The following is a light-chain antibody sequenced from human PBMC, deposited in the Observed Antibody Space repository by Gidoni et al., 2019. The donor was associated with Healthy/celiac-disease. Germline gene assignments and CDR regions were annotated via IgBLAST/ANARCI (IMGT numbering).Light chain of an antibody. J-gene: IGKJ1*01. V-gene: IGKV1-39*01. CDR2: AAS. CDR1: QSISSY. Sequence: DIQMTQSPSSLSASVGDRVTITCRASQSISSYLNWYQQKPGKAPKLLLYAASSLQSGVPSRFSGRGSGTDFTLTIRSLQPEDFATYYGQQSYSTLLTFGQGTKVEIK. CDR3: QQSYSTLLT.